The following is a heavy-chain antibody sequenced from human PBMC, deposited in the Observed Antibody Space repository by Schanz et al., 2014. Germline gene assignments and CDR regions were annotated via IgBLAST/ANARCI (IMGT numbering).Heavy chain of an antibody. D-gene: IGHD5-12*01. Sequence: QVQLQESGPGLVKPSQTLSLTCTVSGGSISSATYYWSWVRQPAGKGLEWIGRIYSRGSSTYNPSTRGPVPIPTHPSNTQSSRKLNSVTAADTAVYYCARGGSVATIAPYTWFDPWGQGTLVTVSS. CDR2: IYSRGSS. CDR1: GGSISSATYY. V-gene: IGHV4-61*02. CDR3: ARGGSVATIAPYTWFDP. J-gene: IGHJ5*02.